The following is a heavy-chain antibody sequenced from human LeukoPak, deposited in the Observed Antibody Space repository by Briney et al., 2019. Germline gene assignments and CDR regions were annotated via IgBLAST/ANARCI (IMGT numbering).Heavy chain of an antibody. CDR2: IGTGGDT. V-gene: IGHV3-47*01. J-gene: IGHJ4*02. CDR1: GFAFSSYA. CDR3: ARIQQWPNESFDY. D-gene: IGHD6-19*01. Sequence: PGGSLRLSCAASGFAFSSYALHWVRRAPGKGLEWVSAIGTGGDTYYADSVMGRFTISRANAKNSLYLRMNSLRAGDTAVYYCARIQQWPNESFDYWGQGTLVTVSS.